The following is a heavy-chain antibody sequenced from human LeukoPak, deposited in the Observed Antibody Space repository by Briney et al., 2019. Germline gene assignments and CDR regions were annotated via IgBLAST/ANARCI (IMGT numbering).Heavy chain of an antibody. J-gene: IGHJ4*02. V-gene: IGHV3-23*01. CDR2: VSTSGRST. D-gene: IGHD6-13*01. CDR3: VKSPHAASSYFDY. Sequence: GGSLRLSCAASGFTFSTYAMSWVRQAPGKGLEWVSTVSTSGRSTYYADSVKGRFTISRDNSKNTLSLQMNSLRAEDTAVYYCVKSPHAASSYFDYWGQGTLVTVSP. CDR1: GFTFSTYA.